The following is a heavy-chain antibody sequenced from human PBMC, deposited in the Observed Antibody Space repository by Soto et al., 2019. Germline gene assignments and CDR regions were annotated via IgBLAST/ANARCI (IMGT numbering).Heavy chain of an antibody. Sequence: QVQLQESGPGLVKPSGTLSLTCAVSGDSISSSHWWNWVRQPPGKGLEWIGEIFHSGTTHYNPSLESRLTMSVDKSKNQFSLKLSSVTAADTAVYYGASRMDWLPTYFDDWGQGTLVTVSS. CDR3: ASRMDWLPTYFDD. CDR2: IFHSGTT. V-gene: IGHV4-4*02. D-gene: IGHD3-9*01. J-gene: IGHJ4*02. CDR1: GDSISSSHW.